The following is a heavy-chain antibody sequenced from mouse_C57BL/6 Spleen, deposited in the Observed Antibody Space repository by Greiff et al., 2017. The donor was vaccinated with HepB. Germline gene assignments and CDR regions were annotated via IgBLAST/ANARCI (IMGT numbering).Heavy chain of an antibody. J-gene: IGHJ3*01. CDR3: ARYGVGRFAY. V-gene: IGHV7-3*01. Sequence: DVHLVESGGGLVQPGGSLSLSCAASGFTFTDYYMSWVRQPPGKALEWLGFIRNKANGYTTEYSASVKGRFTISRDNSQSILYLQMNALGAEDSATDYSARYGVGRFAYWGQGTLVTVSA. CDR1: GFTFTDYY. D-gene: IGHD4-1*01. CDR2: IRNKANGYTT.